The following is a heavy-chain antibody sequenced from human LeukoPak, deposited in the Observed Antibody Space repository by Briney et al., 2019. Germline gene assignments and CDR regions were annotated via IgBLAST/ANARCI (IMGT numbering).Heavy chain of an antibody. J-gene: IGHJ4*02. V-gene: IGHV5-51*01. CDR2: IYPYDSDT. Sequence: GESLKISCQAFGYTFSSYWIGWVRQMPGKRLEWLGIIYPYDSDTTHSPSFQGQITISADKSISTAYLQWSSLKASDTAMYYCARRTSMTGNPFYYWGQGTLVTVSS. CDR3: ARRTSMTGNPFYY. CDR1: GYTFSSYW. D-gene: IGHD3-9*01.